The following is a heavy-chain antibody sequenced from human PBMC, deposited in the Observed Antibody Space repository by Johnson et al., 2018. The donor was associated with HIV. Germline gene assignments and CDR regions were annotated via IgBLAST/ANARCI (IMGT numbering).Heavy chain of an antibody. CDR2: ISYDGSNK. D-gene: IGHD6-19*01. CDR1: GFSFSSYD. CDR3: ARDAVIRSGWYNVDAFDV. Sequence: QVLLVESGGGVVQPGRSLRLSCAASGFSFSSYDMHWVRQAPGKGLEWVAVISYDGSNKYYADSVKGRFTISRDNSKNTLYVQMNSLRAEDTAVYYCARDAVIRSGWYNVDAFDVWG. V-gene: IGHV3-30-3*01. J-gene: IGHJ3*01.